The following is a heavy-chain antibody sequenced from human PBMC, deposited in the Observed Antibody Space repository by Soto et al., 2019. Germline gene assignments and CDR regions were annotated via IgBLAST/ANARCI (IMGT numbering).Heavy chain of an antibody. J-gene: IGHJ4*02. CDR2: ISYDGSNQ. CDR3: AKDQASGQGSFDS. Sequence: HPXGSLILSCAASGFTFNIYGMHWVRQAPDKGLEWVALISYDGSNQYYADSVKGRFTISRDNSKNTLFLQMNSLRADDTAVYYCAKDQASGQGSFDSWGQGTLVTVSS. CDR1: GFTFNIYG. V-gene: IGHV3-30*18.